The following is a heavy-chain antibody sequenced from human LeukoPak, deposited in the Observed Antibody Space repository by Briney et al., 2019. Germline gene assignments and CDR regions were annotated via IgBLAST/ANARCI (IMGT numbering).Heavy chain of an antibody. D-gene: IGHD4-17*01. J-gene: IGHJ6*03. Sequence: PSETLSLTCTVSGGSISSYYWSWIRQPPGKGLEWIGYIYYSGGTNYNPSLKSRVTISVDTSKNQFSLKLSSVTAADTAVYYCARTAPLTYGDYVGYYYYYMDVWGKGTTVTVSS. CDR2: IYYSGGT. CDR1: GGSISSYY. CDR3: ARTAPLTYGDYVGYYYYYMDV. V-gene: IGHV4-59*01.